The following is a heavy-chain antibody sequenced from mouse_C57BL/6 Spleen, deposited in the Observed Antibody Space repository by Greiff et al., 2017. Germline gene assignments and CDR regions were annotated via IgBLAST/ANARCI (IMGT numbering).Heavy chain of an antibody. J-gene: IGHJ3*01. Sequence: QVQLQQSGAELMKPGASVKLSCKATGYTFTGYWMNWVKQRPGKGLEWIGQIYPGDGDTNYNGKFKGKATLTADKSSSTAYMQLSSLTSEDSAVYFCAREYYSNSFAYWGQGTLVTVSA. CDR1: GYTFTGYW. D-gene: IGHD2-5*01. CDR3: AREYYSNSFAY. CDR2: IYPGDGDT. V-gene: IGHV1-80*01.